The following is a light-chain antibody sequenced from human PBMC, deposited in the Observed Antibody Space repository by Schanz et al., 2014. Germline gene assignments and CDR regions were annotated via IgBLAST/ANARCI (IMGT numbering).Light chain of an antibody. CDR1: QSVSSD. CDR2: RAN. Sequence: EIVLTQSPGTLSLSPGERATLSCRASQSVSSDLAWYQQKPGQAPRLLIYRANARATGIPARFSGSGSGTEFTLTISSLQSEDFAVYYCQQYNNWPPYTFGQGTKLEIK. J-gene: IGKJ2*01. CDR3: QQYNNWPPYT. V-gene: IGKV3-15*01.